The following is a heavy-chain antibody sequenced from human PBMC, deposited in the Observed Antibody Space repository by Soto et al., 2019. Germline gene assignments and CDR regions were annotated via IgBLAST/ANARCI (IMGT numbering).Heavy chain of an antibody. V-gene: IGHV3-23*01. CDR2: ISANGQGI. Sequence: GGSLRLSCAASGFTFNNYALSWVRQAPGKGLEWVSAISANGQGIYYADSVKGRFIISRDNSKNTVFLHMDSLTAEDTAVYYCAKDRDYPRDQFHYWGQGTLVTVSS. CDR3: AKDRDYPRDQFHY. CDR1: GFTFNNYA. J-gene: IGHJ4*02. D-gene: IGHD2-2*01.